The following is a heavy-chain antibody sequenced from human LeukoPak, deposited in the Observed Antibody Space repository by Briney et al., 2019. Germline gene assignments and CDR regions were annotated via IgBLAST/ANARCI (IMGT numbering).Heavy chain of an antibody. D-gene: IGHD3-10*01. CDR1: GGSISSGGYS. J-gene: IGHJ5*02. CDR3: ARVVTMVRGVIKVAGWFDP. Sequence: SQTLSLTCAVSGGSISSGGYSWSWIRQPPGKGLEWIGYIYHSGSTYYNPSLKSRVTISVDRSKNQFSLKLSSVTAADTAVYYCARVVTMVRGVIKVAGWFDPWGQGTLVTVSS. CDR2: IYHSGST. V-gene: IGHV4-30-2*01.